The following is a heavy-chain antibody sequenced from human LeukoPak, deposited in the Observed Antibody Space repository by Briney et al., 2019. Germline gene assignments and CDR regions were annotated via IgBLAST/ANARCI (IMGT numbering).Heavy chain of an antibody. CDR2: IYHSGST. D-gene: IGHD4-23*01. CDR3: ARSPYGGNPFFDY. Sequence: SQTLSLTCAVSGGSISSGSYSWNWIRQPPGKDLEWIGYIYHSGSTYYNPSLKSRVTISVDRSKNQFSLKLSSVTAADTAVYYCARSPYGGNPFFDYWGQGTLVTVSS. J-gene: IGHJ4*02. V-gene: IGHV4-30-2*01. CDR1: GGSISSGSYS.